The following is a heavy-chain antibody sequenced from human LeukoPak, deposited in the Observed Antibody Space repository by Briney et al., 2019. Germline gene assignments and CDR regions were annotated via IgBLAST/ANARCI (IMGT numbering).Heavy chain of an antibody. Sequence: GGSLRLSCAASGFTFDDYAMHWVRQAPGKGLEWVSGISWNSGSIGYADSVKGRFTISRDNAKNSLYLQMNSLRAEDTALYYCAKGDITMIVAPDYWGQGTLVTVSS. CDR2: ISWNSGSI. D-gene: IGHD3-22*01. CDR3: AKGDITMIVAPDY. CDR1: GFTFDDYA. V-gene: IGHV3-9*01. J-gene: IGHJ4*02.